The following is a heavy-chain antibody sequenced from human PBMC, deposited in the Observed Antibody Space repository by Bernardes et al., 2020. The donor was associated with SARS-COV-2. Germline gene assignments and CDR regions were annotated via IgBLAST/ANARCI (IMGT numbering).Heavy chain of an antibody. CDR3: ARYRGSQLGYCSSTSCSPRKLYFDY. J-gene: IGHJ4*02. D-gene: IGHD2-2*01. CDR2: IYYSGST. V-gene: IGHV4-30-4*01. Sequence: SETLSLTCTVSGGSISSGDYYWSWIRQPPGKGLEWIGYIYYSGSTYYNPSLKSRVTISVDTSKNQFSLKLSSVTAADTAVYYCARYRGSQLGYCSSTSCSPRKLYFDYWGQGTLVTVSS. CDR1: GGSISSGDYY.